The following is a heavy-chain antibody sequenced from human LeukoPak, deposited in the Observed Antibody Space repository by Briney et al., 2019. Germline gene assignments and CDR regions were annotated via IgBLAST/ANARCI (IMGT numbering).Heavy chain of an antibody. J-gene: IGHJ4*02. V-gene: IGHV3-23*01. CDR3: AKGYYDYVWGSYYFDY. CDR1: GFTFSSYA. Sequence: GGSLRLSCAASGFTFSSYAMSWVRQAPGKGLEWVSAISGSGGSTYYADSVKGRFTISRDNSRDTLYLQMNSLRAEDAAVYYCAKGYYDYVWGSYYFDYWGEGTLVTVSS. CDR2: ISGSGGST. D-gene: IGHD3-16*01.